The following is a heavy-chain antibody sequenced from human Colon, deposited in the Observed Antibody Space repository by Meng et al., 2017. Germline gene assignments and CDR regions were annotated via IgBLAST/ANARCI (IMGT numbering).Heavy chain of an antibody. J-gene: IGHJ4*02. CDR3: AKIHLGDSGIDY. D-gene: IGHD6-19*01. Sequence: QGLLVEAGAELKQPGASVKVSCKASGYSLSGYYMHWGRQVPGQGLEWMGRINADSGGTNYAEKFQGRVTLTRDTSINTAYMEVTSLRSDDTAVYYCAKIHLGDSGIDYWAQGTLVTVPQ. CDR2: INADSGGT. V-gene: IGHV1-2*06. CDR1: GYSLSGYY.